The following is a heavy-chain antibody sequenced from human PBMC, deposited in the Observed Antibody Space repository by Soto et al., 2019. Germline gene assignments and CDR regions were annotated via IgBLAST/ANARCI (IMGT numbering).Heavy chain of an antibody. J-gene: IGHJ3*02. V-gene: IGHV1-18*01. CDR1: GYTFTSYG. D-gene: IGHD3-16*02. CDR3: ARSLYDYIWGSYRHAFDI. CDR2: ISAYNGNT. Sequence: QVQLVQSGAEVKKPGASVKVSCKASGYTFTSYGISWMRQAPGQGLEWMGWISAYNGNTNYAQKLQGRVTMTTDTSTSTAYMELRSLRSDDTAVYYCARSLYDYIWGSYRHAFDIWGQGTMVTVSS.